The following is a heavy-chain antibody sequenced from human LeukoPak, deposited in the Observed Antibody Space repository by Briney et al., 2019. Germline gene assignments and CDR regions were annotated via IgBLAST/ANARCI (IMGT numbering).Heavy chain of an antibody. J-gene: IGHJ3*02. CDR2: ISYSGST. Sequence: SETLSLTCTVSGGSISSSYWNWIRQPPGKGLEWIGYISYSGSTNYNPSLQSRVTVSLDTSKNQFSLKLSSVTAADTAVYYCATSTRSRGPAFEIWGQGIMITVSS. D-gene: IGHD2-2*01. CDR3: ATSTRSRGPAFEI. CDR1: GGSISSSY. V-gene: IGHV4-59*08.